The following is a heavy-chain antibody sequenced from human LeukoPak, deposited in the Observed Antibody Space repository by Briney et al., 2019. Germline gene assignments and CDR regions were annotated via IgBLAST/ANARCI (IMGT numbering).Heavy chain of an antibody. Sequence: ASVKVSCKASGYTFTSYYMHWVRQAPGHGLEWMGWINPNSGGTNYAQKFQGRVTMTRDTSISTAYMELSRLRSDDTAVYYCARTYYYDAAFDYWGQGTLVTVSS. J-gene: IGHJ4*02. D-gene: IGHD3-22*01. CDR2: INPNSGGT. CDR1: GYTFTSYY. V-gene: IGHV1-2*02. CDR3: ARTYYYDAAFDY.